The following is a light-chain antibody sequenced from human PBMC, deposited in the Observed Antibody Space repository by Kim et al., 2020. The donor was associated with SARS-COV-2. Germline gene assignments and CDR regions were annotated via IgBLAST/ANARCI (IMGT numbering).Light chain of an antibody. J-gene: IGKJ2*03. CDR3: HKYNRAPQS. CDR2: GAT. V-gene: IGKV1-27*01. Sequence: ASLGGRVTINCRGSQGNNNELAWYQQKTRKVPKLLIYGATTLETGVPSRFSGSGSGTEFTLTINGLEPEDVATYYCHKYNRAPQSFGQGTKLEI. CDR1: QGNNNE.